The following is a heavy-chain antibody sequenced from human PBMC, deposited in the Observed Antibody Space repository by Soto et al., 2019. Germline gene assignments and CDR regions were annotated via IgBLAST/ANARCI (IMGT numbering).Heavy chain of an antibody. D-gene: IGHD5-18*01. Sequence: QHAGSVRHSGAACGVVFRSYSLNVVRQAPGKGLEWVSYISSSSSTIYYADSVKGRSTISRDNAKNSLYLQMNSLRAEDTAVYYCARDYSSYGPFDYWGQGTLVTVSS. CDR2: ISSSSSTI. CDR3: ARDYSSYGPFDY. J-gene: IGHJ4*02. V-gene: IGHV3-48*01. CDR1: GVVFRSYS.